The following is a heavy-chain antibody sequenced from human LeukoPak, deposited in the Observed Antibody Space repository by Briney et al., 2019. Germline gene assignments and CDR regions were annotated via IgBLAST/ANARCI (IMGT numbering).Heavy chain of an antibody. V-gene: IGHV3-21*01. Sequence: PGGSLRLSCAASGFTFSSYSMNWVRQAPGKGLEWVSSISSSSSYIYYADSVKGRFTISRDNAKNSLYLQMNSLRAEDTAVYYCARDGGYSSGWLDSGAFDIWGQGTMVTVSS. J-gene: IGHJ3*02. CDR3: ARDGGYSSGWLDSGAFDI. D-gene: IGHD6-19*01. CDR2: ISSSSSYI. CDR1: GFTFSSYS.